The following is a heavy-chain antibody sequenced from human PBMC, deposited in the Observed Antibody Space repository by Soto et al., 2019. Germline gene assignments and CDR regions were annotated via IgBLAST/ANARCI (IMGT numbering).Heavy chain of an antibody. Sequence: PSETLSLTCTVSGGSISSSSYYWGWIRQPPGKGLEWIGSIYYSGSTYYNPSLKSRVTISVDTSKNQFSLKLSSVTAADTAVYYCARRSGTYYYDSSGYYHSGYYGMDVWGQGTTVTVSS. CDR1: GGSISSSSYY. D-gene: IGHD3-22*01. CDR3: ARRSGTYYYDSSGYYHSGYYGMDV. V-gene: IGHV4-39*01. J-gene: IGHJ6*02. CDR2: IYYSGST.